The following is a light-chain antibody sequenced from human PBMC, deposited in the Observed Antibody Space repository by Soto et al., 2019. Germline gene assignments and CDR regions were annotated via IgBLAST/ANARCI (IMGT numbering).Light chain of an antibody. J-gene: IGKJ2*01. CDR2: DAS. CDR3: QQRSIWPPDT. CDR1: QSVSSY. V-gene: IGKV3-11*01. Sequence: EIVLTQSPATLSLSPGERATLSCRASQSVSSYLAWYQQKPGQAPRLLIYDASNRATGIPARFSGSGSGTGFTLTISSLEPEDFAVYYCQQRSIWPPDTFGRGTKLEIK.